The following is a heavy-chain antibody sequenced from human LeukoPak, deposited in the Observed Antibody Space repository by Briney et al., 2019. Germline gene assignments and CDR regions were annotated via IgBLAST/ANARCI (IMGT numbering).Heavy chain of an antibody. V-gene: IGHV4-59*08. Sequence: PSETLSLTCAVYGGSFSGYYWSWIRQPPGKGLEWIGYIYYSGSTNYNPSLKSRVTISVDTSKNQFSLKLSSVTAADTAVYYCARHSRIKGDYWGQGTLVTVSS. CDR3: ARHSRIKGDY. D-gene: IGHD3-16*01. CDR1: GGSFSGYY. J-gene: IGHJ4*02. CDR2: IYYSGST.